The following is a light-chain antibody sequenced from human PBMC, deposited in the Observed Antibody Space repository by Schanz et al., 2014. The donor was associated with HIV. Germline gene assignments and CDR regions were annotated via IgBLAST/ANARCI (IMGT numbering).Light chain of an antibody. CDR3: QSYDSSLSGSV. V-gene: IGLV1-44*01. J-gene: IGLJ3*02. Sequence: QSVLTQPPSASGTPGQRVTISCSGSRSDIGSRSVDWYRQRPGTAPRLLIHNNDQRPSGVPDRFSGSKSGTSASLAITGLQAEDEADYYCQSYDSSLSGSVFGGGTKLTVL. CDR2: NND. CDR1: RSDIGSRS.